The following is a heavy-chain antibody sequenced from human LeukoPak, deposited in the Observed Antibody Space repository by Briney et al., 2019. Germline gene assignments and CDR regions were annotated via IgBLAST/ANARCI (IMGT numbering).Heavy chain of an antibody. J-gene: IGHJ5*02. D-gene: IGHD3-16*02. CDR2: MNPNSGNT. V-gene: IGHV1-8*02. CDR3: ARGNTYDYVWGSYHLNWFDP. Sequence: GASVKVSCKASGYTFTGYYMHWVRQAPGQGLEWMGWMNPNSGNTGYAQKFQGRVTMTRNTSISTAYMELSSLRSEDTAVYYCARGNTYDYVWGSYHLNWFDPWGQGTLVTVSS. CDR1: GYTFTGYY.